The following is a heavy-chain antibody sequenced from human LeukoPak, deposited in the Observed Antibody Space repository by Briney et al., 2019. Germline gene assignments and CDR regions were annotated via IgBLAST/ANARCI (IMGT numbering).Heavy chain of an antibody. V-gene: IGHV3-48*04. J-gene: IGHJ4*02. CDR1: GFTFSSYW. D-gene: IGHD3-10*01. Sequence: GGSLRLSCAASGFTFSSYWMSWVRQAPGKGLEWVPYISSSGSTIYYADSVKGRFTISRDNAKNSLYLQMNSLRSDDTAVYYCARSLWFGELLFDYWGQGTLVTVSS. CDR3: ARSLWFGELLFDY. CDR2: ISSSGSTI.